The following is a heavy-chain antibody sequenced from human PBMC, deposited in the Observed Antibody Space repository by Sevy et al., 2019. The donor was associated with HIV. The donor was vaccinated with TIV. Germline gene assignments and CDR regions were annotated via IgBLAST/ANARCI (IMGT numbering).Heavy chain of an antibody. CDR1: GGTFSSYA. D-gene: IGHD4-4*01. V-gene: IGHV1-69*06. CDR2: IIPIFGTA. J-gene: IGHJ6*03. CDR3: ARGPDYSNRGYMDV. Sequence: ASVKVSCKASGGTFSSYAISWVRQAPGQGLEWMGGIIPIFGTANYAQKFQGRVTITADKSTSTAYMELSSLRSEDTAGYYCARGPDYSNRGYMDVWGKGTTVTVSS.